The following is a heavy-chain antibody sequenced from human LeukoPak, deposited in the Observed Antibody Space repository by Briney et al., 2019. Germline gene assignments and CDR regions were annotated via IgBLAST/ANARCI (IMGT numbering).Heavy chain of an antibody. V-gene: IGHV3-66*01. CDR2: IYSGGST. D-gene: IGHD2-2*01. Sequence: GGSLRLSCAASEFSVGSNYMTWVRQAPGKGLEWVSLIYSGGSTYYADSVKGRFTISRDTPKNTLYLQMSSLRAEDTAIYYCAKAKGYDYYYMDVWGKGTTVTVSS. CDR3: AKAKGYDYYYMDV. CDR1: EFSVGSNY. J-gene: IGHJ6*03.